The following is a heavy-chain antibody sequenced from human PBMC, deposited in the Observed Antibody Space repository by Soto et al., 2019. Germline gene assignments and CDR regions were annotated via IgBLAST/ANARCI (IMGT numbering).Heavy chain of an antibody. CDR3: ASDRAPFNRDSSSYYYCYRMDV. CDR1: GYTFTSYG. V-gene: IGHV1-18*04. CDR2: ISAYNGNT. J-gene: IGHJ6*02. D-gene: IGHD6-6*01. Sequence: GASVKVSCKASGYTFTSYGLSWLRQAPGQGLEWMGWISAYNGNTKYAHKLQGRVTMTKDTSTSTAYMELRSLRSDXTAVDYCASDRAPFNRDSSSYYYCYRMDVGTQGTRVTVSS.